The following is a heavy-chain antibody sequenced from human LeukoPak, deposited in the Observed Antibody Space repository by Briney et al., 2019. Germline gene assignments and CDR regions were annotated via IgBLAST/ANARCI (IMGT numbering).Heavy chain of an antibody. CDR2: ISDSGGST. CDR1: GFTFDDYG. D-gene: IGHD3-22*01. V-gene: IGHV3-23*01. Sequence: GGSLRLSCAASGFTFDDYGMSWVRQAPGKGLEWVAGISDSGGSTNYADSVKGRFTISRDNLKNTLYLQMNSLRAEDTAVYFCAKRGVVIRVILVGFHKEAYYFDSWGQGALVTVSS. J-gene: IGHJ4*02. CDR3: AKRGVVIRVILVGFHKEAYYFDS.